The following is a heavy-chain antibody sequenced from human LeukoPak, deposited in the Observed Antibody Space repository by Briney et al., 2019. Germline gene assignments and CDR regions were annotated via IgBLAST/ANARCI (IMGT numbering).Heavy chain of an antibody. CDR3: AKMSGYFDY. Sequence: GGSLRLSCAASGFTFSSYAMSWVRQAPGKGLEWVSAITADGGTTYYADSVKGRFTISRDNSKNTLYLQMNSLRAEDTALYYCAKMSGYFDYWGRGTLVTVSS. V-gene: IGHV3-23*01. D-gene: IGHD5/OR15-5a*01. J-gene: IGHJ4*02. CDR1: GFTFSSYA. CDR2: ITADGGTT.